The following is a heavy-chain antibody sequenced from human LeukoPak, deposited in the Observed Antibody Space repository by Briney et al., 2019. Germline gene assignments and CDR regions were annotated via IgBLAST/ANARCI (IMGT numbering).Heavy chain of an antibody. CDR1: GGSISSYY. CDR2: IYHSGST. CDR3: NGIVVVPAAPNWFDP. D-gene: IGHD2-2*01. J-gene: IGHJ5*02. Sequence: SETLSLTCTVSGGSISSYYWSWIRQPPGKGLEWIGYIYHSGSTYYNPSLKSRVTISVDRSKNQFSLKLSSVTAADTAVYYCNGIVVVPAAPNWFDPWGQGTLVTVSS. V-gene: IGHV4-59*04.